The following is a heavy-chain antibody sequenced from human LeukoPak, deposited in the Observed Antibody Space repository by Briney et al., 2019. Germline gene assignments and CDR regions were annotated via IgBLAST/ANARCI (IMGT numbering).Heavy chain of an antibody. Sequence: GGSLRLSCAASGFTFSSYAMNWVRQAPGKGLEWVSVITGSGDNTHYAASVEGRFTVSRDNSKNTLYLQMNSLRAEDTAVYYCARGPDIVVVPGYYYYYGMDVWGQGTTVTVSS. D-gene: IGHD2-2*01. CDR1: GFTFSSYA. J-gene: IGHJ6*02. CDR2: ITGSGDNT. CDR3: ARGPDIVVVPGYYYYYGMDV. V-gene: IGHV3-23*01.